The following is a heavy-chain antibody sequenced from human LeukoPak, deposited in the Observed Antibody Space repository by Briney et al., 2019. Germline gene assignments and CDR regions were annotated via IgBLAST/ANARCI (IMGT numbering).Heavy chain of an antibody. Sequence: PGGSLRLSCAASGFTFSSFSMNWVRQAPGKGLEWVASISSSSSYIYYADSAKGRFTISRDNAKNSLYLQMNSLRAEDTAVYYCARLVAAAGTGWFDPWGQGTLVTVSS. CDR2: ISSSSSYI. J-gene: IGHJ5*02. D-gene: IGHD6-13*01. V-gene: IGHV3-21*01. CDR3: ARLVAAAGTGWFDP. CDR1: GFTFSSFS.